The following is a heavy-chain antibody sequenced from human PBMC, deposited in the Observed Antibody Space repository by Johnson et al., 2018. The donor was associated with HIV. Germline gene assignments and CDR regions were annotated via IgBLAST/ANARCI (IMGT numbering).Heavy chain of an antibody. CDR1: GFTFSSYA. Sequence: QVQLVESGGGVVQPGRSLRLSCAASGFTFSSYAMHWVRQAPGKGLEWVAVISYDGSNKYSADSVKGRFTISRDNSKNTLYLQMNSLRAEDTAVYYCARNVYSGYDFRDAFDIWGQGTMVTVSS. D-gene: IGHD5-12*01. J-gene: IGHJ3*02. CDR3: ARNVYSGYDFRDAFDI. V-gene: IGHV3-30*04. CDR2: ISYDGSNK.